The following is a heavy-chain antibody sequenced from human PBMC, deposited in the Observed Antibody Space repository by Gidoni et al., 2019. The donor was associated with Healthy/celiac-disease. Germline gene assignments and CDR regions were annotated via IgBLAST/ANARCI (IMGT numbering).Heavy chain of an antibody. CDR2: ISSSSSYI. Sequence: EVQLVESGGGLVKPGGSLRLSCAASGFTFSSYSMNWVRQAPGKGLEWVSSISSSSSYIYYADSVKGRFTISRDNAKNSLYLQMNSLRAEDTAVYYCARSTIFGVVILDYWGQGTLVTVSS. CDR1: GFTFSSYS. J-gene: IGHJ4*02. CDR3: ARSTIFGVVILDY. D-gene: IGHD3-3*01. V-gene: IGHV3-21*01.